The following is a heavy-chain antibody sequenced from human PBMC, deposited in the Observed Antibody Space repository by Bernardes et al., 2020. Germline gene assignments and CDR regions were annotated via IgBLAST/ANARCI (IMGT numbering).Heavy chain of an antibody. D-gene: IGHD1-26*01. V-gene: IGHV3-7*02. J-gene: IGHJ4*02. Sequence: GGSLRLSCADSGFTFSSHWMTWVRQATGKGLQWVANINQDGTEKYHVQSVMGRFTISRDNAKNSLYLQMHSLRAEDTAVYYCGFGAGIDFWGQGTLVTVSS. CDR2: INQDGTEK. CDR3: GFGAGIDF. CDR1: GFTFSSHW.